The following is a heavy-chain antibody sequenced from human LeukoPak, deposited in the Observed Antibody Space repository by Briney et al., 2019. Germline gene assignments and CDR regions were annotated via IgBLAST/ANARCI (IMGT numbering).Heavy chain of an antibody. V-gene: IGHV4-34*01. J-gene: IGHJ6*02. CDR3: ARGRTWNYGMDV. CDR1: GGSFRGYY. Sequence: SETLSLTCAVYGGSFRGYYWSWIRQPPGKGLEWIGEINHSGSTNYNPSLKSRVTISVDTSKNQFSLKLSSVTAADTAVYYCARGRTWNYGMDVWGQGTTVTVSS. D-gene: IGHD1-1*01. CDR2: INHSGST.